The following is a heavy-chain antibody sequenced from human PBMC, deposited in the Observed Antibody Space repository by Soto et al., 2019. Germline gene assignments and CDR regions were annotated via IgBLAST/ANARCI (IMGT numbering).Heavy chain of an antibody. D-gene: IGHD4-17*01. CDR3: ARHSYGDYNVWNAFDI. CDR1: GVTVSSNY. CDR2: IYSGGSI. Sequence: GGSLRLSCAASGVTVSSNYMSWVRQAPGKGLEWVSVIYSGGSIVYADSVKGRFTISRDNAKNSLYLQMNSLRAEDTAVYYCARHSYGDYNVWNAFDIWGQGTMVTVSS. V-gene: IGHV3-66*04. J-gene: IGHJ3*02.